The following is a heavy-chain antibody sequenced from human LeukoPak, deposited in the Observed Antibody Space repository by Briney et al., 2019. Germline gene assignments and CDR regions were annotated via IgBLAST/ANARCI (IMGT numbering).Heavy chain of an antibody. CDR2: ISGSGGST. CDR1: GFTFSSYA. CDR3: SKDPQFYYGSGSGAFDI. V-gene: IGHV3-23*01. J-gene: IGHJ3*02. Sequence: GGSLRLSCAASGFTFSSYAMSWVRQAPGKGLEWVSAISGSGGSTYYADSVKGRFTISRDNSKNTLYLQMNSLRAEDTAVYHCSKDPQFYYGSGSGAFDIWGQGAMVTVSS. D-gene: IGHD3-10*01.